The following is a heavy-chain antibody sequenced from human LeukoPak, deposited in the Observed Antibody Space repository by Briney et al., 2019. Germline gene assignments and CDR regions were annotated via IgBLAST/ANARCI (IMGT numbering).Heavy chain of an antibody. CDR1: GFIVTNNY. J-gene: IGHJ6*02. Sequence: GGSLRLSCAASGFIVTNNYINWVRQAPGKGLEWVSVTYSGGNTYYADSVKDRFIVSRDNSTNTVYLHMISLTAADTALYYCARDPSGSTSDNSFTLPKGMDVWGQGTTVTVSS. D-gene: IGHD5-12*01. CDR3: ARDPSGSTSDNSFTLPKGMDV. V-gene: IGHV3-66*01. CDR2: TYSGGNT.